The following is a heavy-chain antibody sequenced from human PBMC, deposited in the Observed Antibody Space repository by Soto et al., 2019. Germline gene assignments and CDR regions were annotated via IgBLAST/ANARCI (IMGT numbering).Heavy chain of an antibody. J-gene: IGHJ4*02. CDR3: ARLGRIAAAGTVDY. CDR2: IYYSGST. CDR1: GGSISSSSYY. Sequence: SETLSLTCTVSGGSISSSSYYWGWIRQPPGKGLEWIGSIYYSGSTYYNPSLKSRVTISVDTSKNQFSLKLSSVTAADTAVYYCARLGRIAAAGTVDYWGQGTLVTVSS. V-gene: IGHV4-39*01. D-gene: IGHD6-13*01.